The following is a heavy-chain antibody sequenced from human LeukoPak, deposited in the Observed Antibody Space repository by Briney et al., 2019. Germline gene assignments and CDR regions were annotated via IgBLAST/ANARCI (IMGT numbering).Heavy chain of an antibody. V-gene: IGHV3-33*01. CDR1: GFTFSSYG. CDR3: ARGSPDIGTSYLDV. CDR2: IWYDGSNK. Sequence: GGSLRLSCAASGFTFSSYGMHWVRQAPGKGLEWVALIWYDGSNKYYTDSVKGRFTISRDNSKNTLYLQMNSLRAEDTAVYYCARGSPDIGTSYLDVGGQGTTVTVSS. D-gene: IGHD2-2*01. J-gene: IGHJ6*02.